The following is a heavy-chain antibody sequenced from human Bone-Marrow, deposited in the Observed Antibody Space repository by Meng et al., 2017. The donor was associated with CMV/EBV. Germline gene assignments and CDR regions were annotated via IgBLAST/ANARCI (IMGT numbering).Heavy chain of an antibody. CDR3: AKHLVGPLIHYFYY. CDR2: ISGGGGRT. J-gene: IGHJ4*02. D-gene: IGHD3-16*01. CDR1: GFTFSTYD. V-gene: IGHV3-23*01. Sequence: GESLKISCAASGFTFSTYDMGWVRQAPGKGLEWVSSISGGGGRTNYADSVKGRFSISRDNSQNTLYLQMNSLRAEDTALYFCAKHLVGPLIHYFYYWGQGMLVTVSS.